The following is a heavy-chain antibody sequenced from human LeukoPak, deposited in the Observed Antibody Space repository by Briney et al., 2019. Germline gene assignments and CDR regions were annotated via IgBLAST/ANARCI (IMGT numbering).Heavy chain of an antibody. J-gene: IGHJ4*02. Sequence: ASQTLSLTCAISGDSVSSNSAVWNWIRQSPSRGLEWLGRTYYRSKLYNDYAVSVKSRITINPDASKNQFSLQLNSVAPEDTAVYYCARDHPHDYGSGSYFRVLDYWGQGTLVTVSS. D-gene: IGHD3-10*01. V-gene: IGHV6-1*01. CDR3: ARDHPHDYGSGSYFRVLDY. CDR1: GDSVSSNSAV. CDR2: TYYRSKLYN.